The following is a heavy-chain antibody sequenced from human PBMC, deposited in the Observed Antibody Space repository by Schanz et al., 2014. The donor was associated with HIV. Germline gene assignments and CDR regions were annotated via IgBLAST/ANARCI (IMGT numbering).Heavy chain of an antibody. CDR3: AREDWSLPD. J-gene: IGHJ4*02. D-gene: IGHD3-3*01. Sequence: EVQLVESGGDLVQSGGSLRLSCVASGFTFSNYFMTWVRQAPGKGLEWVAHIKSDGSAQDYVDSVKGRFTISRDNARNSVVLQMTSLRADDTAVYYCAREDWSLPDWGQGTLVTVSS. V-gene: IGHV3-7*01. CDR1: GFTFSNYF. CDR2: IKSDGSAQ.